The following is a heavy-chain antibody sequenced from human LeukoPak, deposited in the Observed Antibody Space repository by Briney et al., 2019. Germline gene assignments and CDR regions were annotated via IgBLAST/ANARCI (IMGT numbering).Heavy chain of an antibody. J-gene: IGHJ6*02. CDR2: INPSGGGS. CDR3: ARDRDILTGYYLYYYCYGMDV. D-gene: IGHD3-9*01. V-gene: IGHV1-46*01. CDR1: GYIFTNYY. Sequence: ASVKVSFTASGYIFTNYYIHWVRQAPGQGLEWMGIINPSGGGSSYAQKFQGRVTMTRDTSTTTVYMELSSLRSEDTAVYYCARDRDILTGYYLYYYCYGMDVWGQGTTVTVSS.